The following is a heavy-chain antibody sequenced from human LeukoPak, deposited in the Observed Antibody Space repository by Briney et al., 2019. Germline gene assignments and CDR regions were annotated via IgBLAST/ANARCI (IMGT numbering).Heavy chain of an antibody. CDR3: ARGQPLTTVVTTDAFDI. CDR1: GGSFSGYY. Sequence: SETLSLTCAVYGGSFSGYYWSWIRQSPGKGLEWIGAINHSGSTNYNPSLKSRVTISVDTSKNQFSLKLSSVTAADTAVYYCARGQPLTTVVTTDAFDIWGQGTMVTVSS. CDR2: INHSGST. J-gene: IGHJ3*02. V-gene: IGHV4-34*01. D-gene: IGHD4-23*01.